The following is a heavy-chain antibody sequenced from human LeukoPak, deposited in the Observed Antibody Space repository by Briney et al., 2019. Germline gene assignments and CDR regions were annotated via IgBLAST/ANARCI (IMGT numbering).Heavy chain of an antibody. CDR3: ARAPHIVVVLYGNYFDY. D-gene: IGHD2-21*01. Sequence: SETLSLTCAVSGGSFSGYYWSWIRQPPGKGLEWIGEINHSGSTNYNPSLKSRVTISVDTSKNQFSLKLSSVTAADTAVYYCARAPHIVVVLYGNYFDYWGQGTLVTVSS. CDR2: INHSGST. CDR1: GGSFSGYY. V-gene: IGHV4-34*01. J-gene: IGHJ4*02.